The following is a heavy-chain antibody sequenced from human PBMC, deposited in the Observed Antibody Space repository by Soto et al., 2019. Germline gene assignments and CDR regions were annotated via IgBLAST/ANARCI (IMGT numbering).Heavy chain of an antibody. J-gene: IGHJ4*01. V-gene: IGHV2-5*02. Sequence: QITLKESGPTLVKPTQTLTLTCTFSVFSLSSTRMAVGWIRQPPGKALEWLALIYWDDDKRYTPFMKSRLTITTGPHKTQVVSTMSNMAPVHPSRYYGSNIGVGGFGYSCDYWAPGTLVTVSS. D-gene: IGHD6-19*01. CDR1: VFSLSSTRMA. CDR2: IYWDDDK. CDR3: SNIGVGGFGYSCDY.